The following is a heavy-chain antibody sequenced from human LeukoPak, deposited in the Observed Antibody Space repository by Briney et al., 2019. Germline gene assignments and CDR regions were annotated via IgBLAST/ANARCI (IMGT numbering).Heavy chain of an antibody. CDR2: IDLSDSYT. J-gene: IGHJ4*02. CDR1: GYSFDNYW. CDR3: ARHYYGSGSYSHFDY. Sequence: GESLSISCKGSGYSFDNYWITWLRQMPGKGLEWMGKIDLSDSYTNYSPSFQGHVTISADKSISTAYLQWSSLKASDSAMYYCARHYYGSGSYSHFDYWGQGTLVTVSS. V-gene: IGHV5-10-1*01. D-gene: IGHD3-10*01.